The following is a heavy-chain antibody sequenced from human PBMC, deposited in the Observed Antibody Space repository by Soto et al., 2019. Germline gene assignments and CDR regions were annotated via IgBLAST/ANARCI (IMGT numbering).Heavy chain of an antibody. CDR1: GYTFTTSG. CDR3: TRAGASDWNYVSTSS. V-gene: IGHV1-18*04. CDR2: ISAKSGNT. Sequence: QLVQSGAEVKKPGASVKVSCKASGYTFTTSGFNWVRQAPGPGLEWMGWISAKSGNTNYAQKLQGRVTMTTDTSTSTAYMELKSLTSDDTAIYYCTRAGASDWNYVSTSSWGQGTLVTVSS. J-gene: IGHJ4*02. D-gene: IGHD1-7*01.